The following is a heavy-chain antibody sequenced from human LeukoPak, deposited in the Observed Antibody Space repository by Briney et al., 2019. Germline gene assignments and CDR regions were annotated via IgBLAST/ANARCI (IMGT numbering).Heavy chain of an antibody. CDR1: GVTFSSYA. V-gene: IGHV3-23*01. D-gene: IGHD1-26*01. CDR3: ASVYYSGRYYPFDY. Sequence: PGGSLRLSCAASGVTFSSYAMSWVRHAPGKGLEWASAISGSGGSTYYADSVKGRFTISRDNSKNTLYLQMNSLRAEDTAVYYCASVYYSGRYYPFDYWGQGTLVTVSS. J-gene: IGHJ4*02. CDR2: ISGSGGST.